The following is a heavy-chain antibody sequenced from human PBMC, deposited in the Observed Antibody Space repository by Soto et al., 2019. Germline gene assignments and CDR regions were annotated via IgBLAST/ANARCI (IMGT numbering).Heavy chain of an antibody. CDR1: GFTFSSYE. J-gene: IGHJ5*02. V-gene: IGHV3-48*03. CDR3: ASGGSCGGDCYSGADWFDP. CDR2: ISSSGSTI. Sequence: EVQLVESGGGWVQPGGSLRLSCAASGFTFSSYEMNWVRQAPGKGLEWVSYISSSGSTIYYADSVKGRFTISRDNAKNSLYLQMNSLRAEDTAVYYCASGGSCGGDCYSGADWFDPWGQGTLVTVSS. D-gene: IGHD2-21*02.